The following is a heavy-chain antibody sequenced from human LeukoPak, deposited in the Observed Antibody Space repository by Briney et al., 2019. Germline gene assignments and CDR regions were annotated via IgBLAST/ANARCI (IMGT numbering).Heavy chain of an antibody. CDR3: AGVSGYDSSGQERDVFDY. Sequence: SETLSLTCTVSGGSISSYYWSWIRQPPGKGLEWIGYIYYSGSTNYNPSLKSRVTISVDTSKNQFSLKLSSVTAADTAVYYCAGVSGYDSSGQERDVFDYWGQGTLVTVSS. D-gene: IGHD3-22*01. J-gene: IGHJ4*02. V-gene: IGHV4-59*01. CDR2: IYYSGST. CDR1: GGSISSYY.